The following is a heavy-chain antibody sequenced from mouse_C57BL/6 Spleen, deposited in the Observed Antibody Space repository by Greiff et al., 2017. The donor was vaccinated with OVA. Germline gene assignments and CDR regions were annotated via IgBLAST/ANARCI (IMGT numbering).Heavy chain of an antibody. J-gene: IGHJ4*01. Sequence: EVQLVESGPGLAKPSPSLSLTCSVTGYSITSGDYWNWIRQIPGNKLEWMGYLSYDGSNYYNPSLKNRISITRDTSKNQFLLELNSVTTEDTATYYGARASAMDYWGQGTSVTVSS. CDR3: ARASAMDY. CDR2: LSYDGSN. V-gene: IGHV3-6*01. CDR1: GYSITSGDY.